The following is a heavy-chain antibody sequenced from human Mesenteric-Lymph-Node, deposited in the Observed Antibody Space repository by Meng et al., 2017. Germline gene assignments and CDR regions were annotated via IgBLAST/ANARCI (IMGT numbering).Heavy chain of an antibody. Sequence: QGQRQESGPGLVKPSDTLSLTCAVSGYSISSSNWWGWIRQPPGKGLEWIGYIYYSGSTYYNPSLKSRVTMSVDTSKNQFSLKLSSVTAVDTAVYYCARGYYDSSGYGYWYFDLWGRGTLVTVSS. CDR2: IYYSGST. V-gene: IGHV4-28*03. J-gene: IGHJ2*01. CDR3: ARGYYDSSGYGYWYFDL. CDR1: GYSISSSNW. D-gene: IGHD3-22*01.